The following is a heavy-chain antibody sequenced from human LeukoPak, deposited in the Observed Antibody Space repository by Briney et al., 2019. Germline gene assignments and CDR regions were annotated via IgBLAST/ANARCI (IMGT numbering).Heavy chain of an antibody. D-gene: IGHD3-22*01. CDR3: ARDLGTTMITSLGY. V-gene: IGHV3-21*01. CDR1: GFTFRSYT. CDR2: ISSSSTYI. J-gene: IGHJ4*02. Sequence: GGSLRLSCAASGFTFRSYTMNWVRQAPGKGLKWVSSISSSSTYIYYADSVEGRFTISRDNAENSLFLEMNSLRAEDTAVYYCARDLGTTMITSLGYWGQGTLVTVSS.